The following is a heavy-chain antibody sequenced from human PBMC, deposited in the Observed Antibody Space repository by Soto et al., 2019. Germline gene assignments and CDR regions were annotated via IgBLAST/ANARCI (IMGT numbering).Heavy chain of an antibody. CDR3: ARGGYCSGGTCYPSWFDS. Sequence: HPSETQRLSCAASGFTFSSYEMNWGRQAPGKGLEWVLYISSSGRIIHYGVSVKGRFTISRDNAKNALYLQMSSLRAEDTAIYYCARGGYCSGGTCYPSWFDSWGQGTLVTVSS. V-gene: IGHV3-48*03. CDR1: GFTFSSYE. CDR2: ISSSGRII. D-gene: IGHD2-15*01. J-gene: IGHJ5*01.